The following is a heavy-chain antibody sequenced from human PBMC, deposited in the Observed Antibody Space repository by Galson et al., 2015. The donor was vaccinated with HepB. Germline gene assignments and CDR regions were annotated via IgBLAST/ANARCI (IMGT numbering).Heavy chain of an antibody. J-gene: IGHJ6*03. CDR1: GFTFSDFY. CDR2: ISSGGSNK. Sequence: SLRLSCAASGFTFSDFYMSWIRQAPGKGLEWVSYISSGGSNKYYADSVKGRFTVSRDNAKNSLYLQMNSLRAEDTAVYYCARGSMYYDFWSGRYYFYYIDVWGKGTTVTVSS. V-gene: IGHV3-11*01. D-gene: IGHD3-3*01. CDR3: ARGSMYYDFWSGRYYFYYIDV.